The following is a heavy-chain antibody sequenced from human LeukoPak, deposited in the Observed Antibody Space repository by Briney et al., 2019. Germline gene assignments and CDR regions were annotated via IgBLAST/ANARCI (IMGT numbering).Heavy chain of an antibody. CDR2: IYYSGST. Sequence: PSETLSLTCTVSGGSISSSSYYWGWLRQPPGKGLEWIGSIYYSGSTYYNPSLKSRLTISVDTSKNQFSLKLSSVTAADTAVYYCARKSLYSYGYFFDYWGQGTLVTVSS. CDR1: GGSISSSSYY. CDR3: ARKSLYSYGYFFDY. D-gene: IGHD5-18*01. J-gene: IGHJ4*02. V-gene: IGHV4-39*07.